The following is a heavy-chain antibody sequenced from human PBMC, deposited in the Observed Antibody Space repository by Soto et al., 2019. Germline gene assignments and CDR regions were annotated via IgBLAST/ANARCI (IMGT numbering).Heavy chain of an antibody. D-gene: IGHD3-22*01. CDR1: GYSFTSYW. J-gene: IGHJ4*02. V-gene: IGHV5-51*01. CDR3: ARRLSYYDSSGVLREYYFDY. CDR2: IYPGDSDT. Sequence: PGESLKISCKGSGYSFTSYWIVWVRQMPGKGLEWMGIIYPGDSDTRYSPSFQGQVTISADKSISTAYLQWSSLKASDTAMYYCARRLSYYDSSGVLREYYFDYWGQGTLVTVSS.